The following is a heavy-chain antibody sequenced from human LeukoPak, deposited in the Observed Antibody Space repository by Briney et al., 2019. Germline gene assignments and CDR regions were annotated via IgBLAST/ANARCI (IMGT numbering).Heavy chain of an antibody. CDR1: GGSITSDVHY. J-gene: IGHJ2*01. CDR3: ARGTKSPRTTVLTSFWYFDL. D-gene: IGHD4-17*01. Sequence: SETLSLTCTVSGGSITSDVHYWNWIRQSAEKGLEWIGRVHTTGSLDYNPSLKSRVTISIDTSSNHFSLMMDSATTADTAVYYCARGTKSPRTTVLTSFWYFDLWGRGTLVTVSS. V-gene: IGHV4-61*02. CDR2: VHTTGSL.